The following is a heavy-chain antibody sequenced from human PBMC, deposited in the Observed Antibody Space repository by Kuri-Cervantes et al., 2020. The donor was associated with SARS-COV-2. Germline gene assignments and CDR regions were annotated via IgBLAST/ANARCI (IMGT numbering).Heavy chain of an antibody. CDR1: GGSISSGGYY. CDR2: IYRSGST. D-gene: IGHD1-1*01. J-gene: IGHJ6*02. Sequence: LRLSCTVSGGSISSGGYYWSWIRQHPGKGLEWIGEIYRSGSTNYNPSLKSRVTISVDKSNNQFSLKLTSVTAADTAVYYCATTTTGTTSNNGMDVWGQGTTVTVSS. V-gene: IGHV4-31*09. CDR3: ATTTTGTTSNNGMDV.